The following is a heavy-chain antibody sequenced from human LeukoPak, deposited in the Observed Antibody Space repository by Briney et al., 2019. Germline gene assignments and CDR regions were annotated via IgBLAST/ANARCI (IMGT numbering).Heavy chain of an antibody. D-gene: IGHD6-13*01. CDR1: GYTFTGYY. J-gene: IGHJ5*02. CDR3: ARDRQLGDNWFDP. CDR2: INPNSGGT. V-gene: IGHV1-2*02. Sequence: ASVKVSCKASGYTFTGYYMHWVRQAPGQGLEWMGWINPNSGGTNYAQKFQGRVTMTRDTSTSTAYMELSRLRSDDTAVYYCARDRQLGDNWFDPWGQGTLVTVSS.